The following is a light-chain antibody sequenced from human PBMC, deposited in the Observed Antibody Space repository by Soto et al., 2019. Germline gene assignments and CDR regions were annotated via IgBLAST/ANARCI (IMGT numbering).Light chain of an antibody. CDR1: ISDVGSYNY. CDR3: SSYTRRSTI. V-gene: IGLV2-14*01. Sequence: QSALTQPSSVSGSPGQSITISCTGTISDVGSYNYVSWYQQHPGKAPKLMIYEVSDRPSGISSRFSGSKSGNTASLTISGLQTEDEADYYCSSYTRRSTIFGTGTKVTVL. CDR2: EVS. J-gene: IGLJ1*01.